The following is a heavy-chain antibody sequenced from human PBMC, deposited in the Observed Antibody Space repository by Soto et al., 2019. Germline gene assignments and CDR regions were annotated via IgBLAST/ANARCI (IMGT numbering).Heavy chain of an antibody. CDR1: GGSINSGDYY. J-gene: IGHJ4*02. Sequence: SETLSLTCTVSGGSINSGDYYWSWIRQPPGKGLEWIGYIYYSGSTYYNPSLKSRVTISVDTSKNQFSLKLGSVTAADAAVYYCARASTIFGVVVRFDSWGQGTLVTSPQ. D-gene: IGHD3-3*01. CDR3: ARASTIFGVVVRFDS. V-gene: IGHV4-30-4*01. CDR2: IYYSGST.